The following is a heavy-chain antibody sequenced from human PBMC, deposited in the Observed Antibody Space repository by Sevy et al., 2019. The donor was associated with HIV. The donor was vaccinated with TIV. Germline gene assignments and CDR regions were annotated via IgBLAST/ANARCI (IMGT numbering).Heavy chain of an antibody. CDR2: ISSSSSYI. D-gene: IGHD6-19*01. V-gene: IGHV3-21*01. Sequence: GGSLRLSFAASGFTFSNYSMNWVRQAPGKGLEWVSSISSSSSYIYYADSVKGRFTISRDNAKNSLYLQMNSLRAEDTAVYYCARVSPDPMYSSGFPSYFDYWGQGTLVTVSS. J-gene: IGHJ4*02. CDR3: ARVSPDPMYSSGFPSYFDY. CDR1: GFTFSNYS.